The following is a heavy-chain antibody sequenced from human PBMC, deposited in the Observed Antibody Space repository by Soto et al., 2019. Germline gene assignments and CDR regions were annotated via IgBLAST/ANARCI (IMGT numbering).Heavy chain of an antibody. V-gene: IGHV4-30-4*01. CDR1: GGSISSGDYY. Sequence: SETLSLTCTVSGGSISSGDYYWSWIRQPPGKGLEWIGYIYYSGSTYYNPSLKSRVTISVDTSKNQFSLKLSSVTAADTAVYYCARGSRGYSSSWYQVDYWGQGTLVTVSS. CDR3: ARGSRGYSSSWYQVDY. J-gene: IGHJ4*02. D-gene: IGHD6-13*01. CDR2: IYYSGST.